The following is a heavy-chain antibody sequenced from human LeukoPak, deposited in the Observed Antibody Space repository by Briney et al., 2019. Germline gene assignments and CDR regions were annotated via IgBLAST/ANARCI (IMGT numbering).Heavy chain of an antibody. V-gene: IGHV3-21*01. Sequence: GGSLRLSCAASGFTFSSYSMNWVRQAPGKGLEWVSSISSSSSYIYYADSVKGRFTISRDNAKNLLYLQMNSLRAEDTAVYYCAKLVVVPAAYNGMDVWGQGTTVTVSS. D-gene: IGHD2-2*01. J-gene: IGHJ6*02. CDR3: AKLVVVPAAYNGMDV. CDR1: GFTFSSYS. CDR2: ISSSSSYI.